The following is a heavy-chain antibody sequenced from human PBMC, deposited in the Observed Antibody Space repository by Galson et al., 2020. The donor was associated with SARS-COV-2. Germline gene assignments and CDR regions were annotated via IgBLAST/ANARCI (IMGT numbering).Heavy chain of an antibody. CDR1: GGSISSYY. J-gene: IGHJ3*02. CDR3: ARAAYCSSTSCWGDFDI. CDR2: TSYSGSN. V-gene: IGHV4-59*08. Sequence: SETLSPTCNVSGGSISSYYWSCIRPPPGDGLGWIGYTSYSGSNHHNPSLQARFTISVATSKNQFSLKLSAVTAADTAVYYCARAAYCSSTSCWGDFDIWGQGTMVTVSS. D-gene: IGHD2-2*01.